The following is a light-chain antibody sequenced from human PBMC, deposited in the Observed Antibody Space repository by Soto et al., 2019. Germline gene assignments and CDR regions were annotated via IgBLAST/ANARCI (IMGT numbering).Light chain of an antibody. CDR2: DVS. J-gene: IGLJ2*01. V-gene: IGLV2-14*01. Sequence: ALTQPASVSGSPGQSITISCTGTSSDVGGYNYVSWYQQHPGKAPKLMIYDVSNRPSGVSNRFSGSKSGNTASLTISGLQAEDEADYYCSSYTSSSTRVFGGGTKVTVL. CDR3: SSYTSSSTRV. CDR1: SSDVGGYNY.